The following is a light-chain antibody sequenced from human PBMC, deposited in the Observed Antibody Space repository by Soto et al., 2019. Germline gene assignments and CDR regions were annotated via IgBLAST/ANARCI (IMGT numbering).Light chain of an antibody. CDR2: GAS. J-gene: IGKJ1*01. CDR3: QQYNNWPPWT. CDR1: QRVSSN. Sequence: EIVMTQSPATLSVSPGERATLSCRASQRVSSNLAWYQQKPGQAPRLLIYGASTRATGIPARFSGSGSGTECTLTISSLQSEDFAVYYCQQYNNWPPWTFGPGTKVEIK. V-gene: IGKV3-15*01.